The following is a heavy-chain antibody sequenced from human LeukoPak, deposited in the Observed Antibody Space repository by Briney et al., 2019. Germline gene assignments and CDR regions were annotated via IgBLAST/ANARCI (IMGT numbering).Heavy chain of an antibody. V-gene: IGHV3-23*01. Sequence: SGGSPRLSCAASGFTFSSYAMSWVRQAPGKGLEWVSAISGSGGSTYYADSVKGRFTISRDNSKNTLYLQMNSLRAEDMAVYYCARGGEWEPAYSDAFDIWGQGTMVTVSS. D-gene: IGHD1-26*01. CDR2: ISGSGGST. J-gene: IGHJ3*02. CDR3: ARGGEWEPAYSDAFDI. CDR1: GFTFSSYA.